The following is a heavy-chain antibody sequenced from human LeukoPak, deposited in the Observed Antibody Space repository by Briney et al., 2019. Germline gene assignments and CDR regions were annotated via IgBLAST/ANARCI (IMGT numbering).Heavy chain of an antibody. D-gene: IGHD4-17*01. V-gene: IGHV3-23*01. CDR1: GFTLSTYA. CDR3: AKRPDDYGDYYYYYYMDV. CDR2: TSSSDAGT. J-gene: IGHJ6*03. Sequence: PGGSLRLSCAASGFTLSTYAMSWVRQTPGKGLEWVAATSSSDAGTYHADSVRGRFTISRDNSKNTLYLQMNSLRAEDTAVYYCAKRPDDYGDYYYYYYMDVWGKGTTVTVSS.